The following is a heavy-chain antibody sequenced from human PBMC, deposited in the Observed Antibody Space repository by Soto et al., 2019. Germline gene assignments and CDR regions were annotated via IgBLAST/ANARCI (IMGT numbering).Heavy chain of an antibody. CDR1: GFTFSFYS. CDR3: ARDQGLKRWLQVKPLDD. D-gene: IGHD5-12*01. V-gene: IGHV3-21*01. J-gene: IGHJ4*02. CDR2: ISSSNDYI. Sequence: EVQLVESGGGLVKPGGSLRLSCGASGFTFSFYSMNWVRQAPGKGLEWVSSISSSNDYIYYEDSVKGRFTISRDNAKNSLYLHMNSLRAEDTAVYDCARDQGLKRWLQVKPLDDWGQGTLVTVSS.